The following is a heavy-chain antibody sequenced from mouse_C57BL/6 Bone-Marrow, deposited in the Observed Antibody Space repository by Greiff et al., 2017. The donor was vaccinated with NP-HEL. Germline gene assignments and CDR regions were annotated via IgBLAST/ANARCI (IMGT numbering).Heavy chain of an antibody. CDR3: ARRYYDGYYVRFAY. CDR1: GFTFSSYG. D-gene: IGHD2-3*01. CDR2: ISSGGSYT. Sequence: EVQLVESGGDLVKPGGSLKLSCAASGFTFSSYGMSWVRQTPDKRLEWVATISSGGSYTYYPDSVKGRFTISRDNAKNTLYLQMSSLKSEDTAMYYCARRYYDGYYVRFAYWGQGTLVTVSA. J-gene: IGHJ3*01. V-gene: IGHV5-6*01.